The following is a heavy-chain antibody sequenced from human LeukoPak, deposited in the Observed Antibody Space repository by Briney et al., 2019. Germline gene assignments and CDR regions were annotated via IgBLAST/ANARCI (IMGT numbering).Heavy chain of an antibody. CDR1: GYTFTSYD. V-gene: IGHV1-46*01. CDR2: INPSGGST. J-gene: IGHJ4*02. Sequence: APVKVSCKASGYTFTSYDINWVRQAPGQGLEWMGIINPSGGSTSYAQKFQGRVTMTRDMSTSTVYMELSSLRSEDTAVYYCARDLRAPAYWGQGTLVTVSS. CDR3: ARDLRAPAY.